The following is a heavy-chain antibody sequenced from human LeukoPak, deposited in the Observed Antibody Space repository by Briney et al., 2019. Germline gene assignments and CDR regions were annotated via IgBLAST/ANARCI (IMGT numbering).Heavy chain of an antibody. Sequence: ASVKVSCKAFGYTFTGYWMHWVRQAPGQGLEWMGWINPNSGGTYYAQKFQGRVSMTRDTSISTAYMELSSLRSDDTAVYYCYYRVSSGYLTWGQGTLVAVSS. CDR3: YYRVSSGYLT. J-gene: IGHJ4*02. CDR2: INPNSGGT. D-gene: IGHD3-22*01. CDR1: GYTFTGYW. V-gene: IGHV1-2*02.